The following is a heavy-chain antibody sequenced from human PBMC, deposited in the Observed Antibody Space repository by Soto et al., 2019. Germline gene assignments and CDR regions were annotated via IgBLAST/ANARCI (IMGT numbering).Heavy chain of an antibody. CDR2: ISYDGSNK. V-gene: IGHV3-30-3*01. Sequence: GGSLRLSCAASGFTFSSYAMHWVRQAPGKGLEWVAVISYDGSNKYYADSVKGRFTISRDNSKNTLYLQMNSLRAEDTAVYYCAREDWQQLDPTYYYYYGMDVWGQGTTVTVSS. D-gene: IGHD6-13*01. CDR1: GFTFSSYA. J-gene: IGHJ6*02. CDR3: AREDWQQLDPTYYYYYGMDV.